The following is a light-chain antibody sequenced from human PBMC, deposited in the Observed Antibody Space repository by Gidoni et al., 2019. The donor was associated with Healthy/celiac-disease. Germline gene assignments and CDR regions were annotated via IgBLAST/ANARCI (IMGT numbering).Light chain of an antibody. J-gene: IGKJ2*01. Sequence: EIVFTQSPGTLSLSPGERANLSCRASQSVSSSYLAWYQQKPGQAPRLLIYGASSRATGIPDRFSGSGSGTDFTLTISRREPEDFAVYYCQQYGSSPYTFGQGTKLEIK. CDR1: QSVSSSY. V-gene: IGKV3-20*01. CDR3: QQYGSSPYT. CDR2: GAS.